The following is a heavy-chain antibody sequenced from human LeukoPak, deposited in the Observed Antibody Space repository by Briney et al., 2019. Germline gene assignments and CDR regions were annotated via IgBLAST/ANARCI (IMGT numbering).Heavy chain of an antibody. CDR3: ARDYSSGWPEYLQH. V-gene: IGHV1-2*02. CDR2: VNPNSGGT. CDR1: GYTFTGYY. J-gene: IGHJ1*01. Sequence: ASVKVSCKASGYTFTGYYMHWVRQAPGQGLEWMGWVNPNSGGTNFAQKFQGRVTMTRDTSISTAYMELSSLRSDDTAFYYCARDYSSGWPEYLQHWGQGTLVTVSS. D-gene: IGHD6-25*01.